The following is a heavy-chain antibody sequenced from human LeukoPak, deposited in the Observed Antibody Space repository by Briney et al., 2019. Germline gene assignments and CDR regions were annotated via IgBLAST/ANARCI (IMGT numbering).Heavy chain of an antibody. J-gene: IGHJ5*02. CDR2: IYYSGST. V-gene: IGHV4-61*08. Sequence: SQTLSLTCTVSGGSISSGGYYWRWIRQPPGKGLEWIGYIYYSGSTNYNPSLKSRVTISVDTSKNQFSLKLSSVTAADTAVYYCARAGRTYYDFWSGPNWFDPWGQGTLVTVSS. CDR3: ARAGRTYYDFWSGPNWFDP. D-gene: IGHD3-3*01. CDR1: GGSISSGGYY.